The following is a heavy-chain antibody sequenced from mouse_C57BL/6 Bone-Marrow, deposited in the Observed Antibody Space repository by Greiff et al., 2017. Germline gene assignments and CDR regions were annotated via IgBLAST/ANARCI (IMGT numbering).Heavy chain of an antibody. CDR3: TTITTVVAPDWYFDV. CDR1: GYTFTSYW. D-gene: IGHD1-1*01. V-gene: IGHV1-5*01. J-gene: IGHJ1*03. CDR2: IYPGNSDT. Sequence: VHVKQSGTVLARPGASVKMSCKTSGYTFTSYWMHWVKQRPGQGLEWIGAIYPGNSDTSYNQKFKGKAKLTAVTSASTAYMELSSLTNEDSAVYYCTTITTVVAPDWYFDVWGTGTTVTVSS.